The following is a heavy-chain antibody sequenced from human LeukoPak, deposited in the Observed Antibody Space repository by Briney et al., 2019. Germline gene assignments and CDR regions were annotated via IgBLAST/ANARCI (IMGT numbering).Heavy chain of an antibody. V-gene: IGHV3-30*18. Sequence: GGSLRLSCAASGFTFSSYGMHWVRQAPGKVLEWVAVISYDGSNKYYADSVKGRFTISRDNSKNTLYLQMNSLRAEDTAVYYCAKDSGGSGWYWGQGTLVTVSS. CDR2: ISYDGSNK. CDR1: GFTFSSYG. D-gene: IGHD6-19*01. CDR3: AKDSGGSGWY. J-gene: IGHJ4*02.